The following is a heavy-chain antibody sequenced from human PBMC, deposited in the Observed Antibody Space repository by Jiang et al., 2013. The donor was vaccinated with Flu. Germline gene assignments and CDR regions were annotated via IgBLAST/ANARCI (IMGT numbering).Heavy chain of an antibody. D-gene: IGHD6-6*01. CDR2: IDPSGGT. Sequence: GSGLVKPSETLSLTCTVSGDSINNYYWSWIRQPAGKGLEWIGRIDPSGGTTYNPSLKSRVTMSVDSSKNQFSLNLRSVTAADTAVYYCARGGASSIWFDPGAREPRSPSPQ. J-gene: IGHJ5*02. CDR3: ARGGASSIWFDP. CDR1: GDSINNYY. V-gene: IGHV4-4*07.